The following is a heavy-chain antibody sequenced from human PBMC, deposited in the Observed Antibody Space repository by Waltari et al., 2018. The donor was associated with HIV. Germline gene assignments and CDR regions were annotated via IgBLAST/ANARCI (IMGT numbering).Heavy chain of an antibody. V-gene: IGHV1-2*02. CDR3: ARDTHWLAYLFDS. CDR2: IEPDTGGR. CDR1: GFTFTGHY. J-gene: IGHJ4*02. D-gene: IGHD6-19*01. Sequence: QLQLVQSGAEVKKPGASVKVSCKTSGFTFTGHYIHWLRQAPGQGLEWMGWIEPDTGGRKYAQKFQGRVTMTRDTSSSTAYMELNGLTSDDTAVFYCARDTHWLAYLFDSWGQGTLITVSS.